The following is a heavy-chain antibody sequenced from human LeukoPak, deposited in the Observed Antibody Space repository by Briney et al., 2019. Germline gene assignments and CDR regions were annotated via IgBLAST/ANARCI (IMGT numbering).Heavy chain of an antibody. D-gene: IGHD2-2*01. J-gene: IGHJ4*02. CDR1: GYTFTSYG. CDR3: ARDVLAYCSSTSCYEGGFDY. CDR2: ISAYNGNT. V-gene: IGHV1-18*01. Sequence: GASVKVSCKASGYTFTSYGISWVRQAPGQGLEWMGWISAYNGNTNYAQKLQGRVTMTTGTSTSTAYMELRSLRSDDTAVYYCARDVLAYCSSTSCYEGGFDYWGQGTLVTVSS.